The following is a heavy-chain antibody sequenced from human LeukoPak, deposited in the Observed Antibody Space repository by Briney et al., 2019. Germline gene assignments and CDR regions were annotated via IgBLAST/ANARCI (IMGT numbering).Heavy chain of an antibody. J-gene: IGHJ4*02. Sequence: SETLSLTCAVSGASVSSSNWWIWVRQPPKKGLEWIGEIHHSGSTNYNPSLKSRVTMSVDTSKNQISLRLSSVTAADTAVYYCARGLYGSDSYWGQGNLVTVSS. CDR2: IHHSGST. D-gene: IGHD6-19*01. CDR3: ARGLYGSDSY. V-gene: IGHV4-4*02. CDR1: GASVSSSNW.